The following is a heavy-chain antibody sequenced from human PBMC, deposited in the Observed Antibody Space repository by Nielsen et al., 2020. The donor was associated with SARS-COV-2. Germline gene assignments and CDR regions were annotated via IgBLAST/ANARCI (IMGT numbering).Heavy chain of an antibody. D-gene: IGHD3-10*01. CDR1: GLTLSRHW. CDR2: ISSDGTKR. Sequence: GESLKISCAGSGLTLSRHWMNWVRQAPGKGLAWVSRISSDGTKRTYADSVKGRFTISRDDAKNTLFLQMNSLRNEDSAVYYCAKDGAYYGVRGVVHFGYWGRGTPVTVSS. V-gene: IGHV3-74*03. J-gene: IGHJ4*02. CDR3: AKDGAYYGVRGVVHFGY.